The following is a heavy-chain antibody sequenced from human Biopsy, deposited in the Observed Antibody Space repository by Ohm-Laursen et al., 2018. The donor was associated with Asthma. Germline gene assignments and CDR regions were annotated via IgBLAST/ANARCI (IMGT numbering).Heavy chain of an antibody. CDR1: GGTFSRYA. V-gene: IGHV1-69*13. CDR3: ARDPHNSYLASLRTKFNYYYYGMDV. CDR2: IIPVFGTS. Sequence: SVKVSCKASGGTFSRYAISWVRQAPGQGLEWMGGIIPVFGTSNYAQKFQGRVTITADESTSTAYMELSSLRSEDTAVYYCARDPHNSYLASLRTKFNYYYYGMDVWGQGTTVTVSS. J-gene: IGHJ6*02. D-gene: IGHD1-7*01.